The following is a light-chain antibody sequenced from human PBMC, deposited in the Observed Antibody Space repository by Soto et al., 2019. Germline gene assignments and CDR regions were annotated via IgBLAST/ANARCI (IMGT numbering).Light chain of an antibody. CDR3: QQYGGSPQT. CDR1: QSVSKY. V-gene: IGKV3-20*01. CDR2: GAS. Sequence: ENVFSQSPRPPALSPREGGTPPPRASQSVSKYLAWYQQKPGQAPRLLIYGASSRATGIPDSFSGSGSGTDFTLTISRLEPEDFAVYYCQQYGGSPQTFGQGTKVDIK. J-gene: IGKJ1*01.